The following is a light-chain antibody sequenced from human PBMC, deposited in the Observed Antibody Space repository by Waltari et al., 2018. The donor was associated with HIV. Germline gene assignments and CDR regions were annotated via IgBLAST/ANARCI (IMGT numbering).Light chain of an antibody. V-gene: IGKV3D-15*01. CDR1: QTVSNK. CDR3: QQYDNWTPWT. CDR2: HAS. Sequence: EIVMTQSPATLSVSPGERATLSCRVSQTVSNKLAWFQQRPGQAPRLLIYHASTRANAIPPRFSGSGSGTEFNPTISNRQSEDFAGDYCQQYDNWTPWTFGRGTKVEAK. J-gene: IGKJ1*01.